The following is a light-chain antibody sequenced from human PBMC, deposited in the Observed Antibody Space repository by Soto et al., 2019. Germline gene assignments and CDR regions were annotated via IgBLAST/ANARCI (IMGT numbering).Light chain of an antibody. J-gene: IGKJ5*01. Sequence: DIQMTQSPSTLSASVGDRVTITCRADQSVTRLLACFQQKPGKAPSLLIYDATNLQPGVPSRFSGSGSGTDFTLTVSSLQPEDFATYYCHQSYDIPTFGQGTRLEIK. V-gene: IGKV1-39*01. CDR3: HQSYDIPT. CDR2: DAT. CDR1: QSVTRL.